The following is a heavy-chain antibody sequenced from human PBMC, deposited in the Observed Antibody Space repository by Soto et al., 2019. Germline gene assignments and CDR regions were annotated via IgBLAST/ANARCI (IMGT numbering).Heavy chain of an antibody. D-gene: IGHD3-22*01. CDR2: INPSNGNT. Sequence: ASVKVSCKASGYTFASYYMHWVRQAPGQGLEWMGRINPSNGNTNYAQKIQGRVTMTTDTSTSTAYMELRSLRSDDTAVYYCARERYYYDSSGYYAFDIWGQGTMVTVSS. CDR1: GYTFASYY. J-gene: IGHJ3*02. CDR3: ARERYYYDSSGYYAFDI. V-gene: IGHV1-46*01.